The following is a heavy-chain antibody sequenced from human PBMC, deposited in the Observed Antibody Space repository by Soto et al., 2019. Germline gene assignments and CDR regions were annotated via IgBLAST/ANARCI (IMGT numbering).Heavy chain of an antibody. J-gene: IGHJ5*02. Sequence: GGSLRLSCAASGFTFSDHYMDWVRQAPGKGLEWVGRTRNKANSYTTEYAASVKGRFTISRDDSKNSLYLQMNSLKTEDTAVYYCARGGPVYGYEVWFDPWGQGTLVTVSS. D-gene: IGHD5-18*01. V-gene: IGHV3-72*01. CDR3: ARGGPVYGYEVWFDP. CDR1: GFTFSDHY. CDR2: TRNKANSYTT.